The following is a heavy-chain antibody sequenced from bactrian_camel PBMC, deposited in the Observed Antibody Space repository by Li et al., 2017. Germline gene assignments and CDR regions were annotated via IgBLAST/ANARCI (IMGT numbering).Heavy chain of an antibody. CDR1: DDTIGRYC. J-gene: IGHJ4*01. V-gene: IGHV3S42*01. CDR3: AASLGSEYDQGPEPC. CDR2: LNTGGGRP. D-gene: IGHD4*01. Sequence: DVQLVESGGGSVQVGGSLRLSCVASDDTIGRYCMGWFRQIPDKEREGVALLNTGGGRPRYSDAVKGRFAISLDNAKNTLYLQMNSLRPEDTAMYYCAASLGSEYDQGPEPCWGQGTQVTVS.